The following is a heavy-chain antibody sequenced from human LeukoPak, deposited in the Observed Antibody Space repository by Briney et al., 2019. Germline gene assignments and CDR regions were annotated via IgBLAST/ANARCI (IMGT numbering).Heavy chain of an antibody. V-gene: IGHV4-59*01. CDR1: GGSISSYY. D-gene: IGHD1-26*01. CDR3: ARENPGSGSFSY. J-gene: IGHJ4*02. Sequence: PSETLSLTCTASGGSISSYYWSWIRQPPGKGLEWIGYIYYSGSTNYNPSLKSRVTISVDTSKNQFSLKLSSVTAADTAVYYCARENPGSGSFSYWGQGTLVTVSS. CDR2: IYYSGST.